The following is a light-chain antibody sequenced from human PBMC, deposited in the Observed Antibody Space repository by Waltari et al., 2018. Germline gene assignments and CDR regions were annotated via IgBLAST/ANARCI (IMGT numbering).Light chain of an antibody. J-gene: IGKJ3*01. CDR2: AAS. V-gene: IGKV1-27*01. CDR1: QGMRNY. Sequence: DIQMTQSPSTLSASVGDRVPITCRASQGMRNYLAWYQQTPGKVPKLLIYAASTLQSVVPSRFRGSGSGTDFTLTISSLQPEDVATYYCQKYDSVPFTFGPGTKVDI. CDR3: QKYDSVPFT.